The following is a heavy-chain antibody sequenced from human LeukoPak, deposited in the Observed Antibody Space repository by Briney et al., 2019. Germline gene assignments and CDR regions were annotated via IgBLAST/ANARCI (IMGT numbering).Heavy chain of an antibody. Sequence: SETLSLTCTVSGGSISSYYWSWIRQPPGKGLEWIGYIYYSGSTNYNPSLKSRVTISVDTSKNQFSLKLSSVTAADTAVYYCARIIAVAVKVLELDSWGQGTLLTVSS. CDR1: GGSISSYY. V-gene: IGHV4-59*01. J-gene: IGHJ5*01. CDR2: IYYSGST. CDR3: ARIIAVAVKVLELDS. D-gene: IGHD6-19*01.